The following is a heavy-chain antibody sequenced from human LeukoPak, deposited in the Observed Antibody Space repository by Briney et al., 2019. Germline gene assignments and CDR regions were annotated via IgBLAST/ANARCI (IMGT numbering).Heavy chain of an antibody. Sequence: GGSLRLSCAVSGFTFSSHGMHWVRQAPGKGLEWMAFIQNDGKNKKYADSVKGRLTISRDNSKNTLYLQMNSLTVEDTAVYYCARDWGTSSLYLVNWGQGTLVTVSS. CDR2: IQNDGKNK. CDR1: GFTFSSHG. J-gene: IGHJ4*02. V-gene: IGHV3-30*02. D-gene: IGHD6-6*01. CDR3: ARDWGTSSLYLVN.